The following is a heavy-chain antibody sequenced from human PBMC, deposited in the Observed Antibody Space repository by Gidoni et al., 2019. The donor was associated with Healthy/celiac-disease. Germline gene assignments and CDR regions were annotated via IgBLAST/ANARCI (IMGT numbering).Heavy chain of an antibody. CDR3: ARHRPTGGIVVVVAASLGWFDP. CDR1: GGSISSSSYY. CDR2: IYYSGST. Sequence: QLQLQESGPGLVKPSETLSLTCTVPGGSISSSSYYWGWIRQPPGKGLEWIGRIYYSGSTYYNPSLKSRVTISVDTSKNQFSLKLSSVTAADTAVYYCARHRPTGGIVVVVAASLGWFDPWGQGTLVTVSS. D-gene: IGHD2-15*01. J-gene: IGHJ5*02. V-gene: IGHV4-39*01.